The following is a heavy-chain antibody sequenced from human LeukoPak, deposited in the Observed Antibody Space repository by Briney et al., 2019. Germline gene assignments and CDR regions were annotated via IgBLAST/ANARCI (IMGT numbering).Heavy chain of an antibody. CDR2: TSSSDAGT. J-gene: IGHJ4*02. D-gene: IGHD3-10*02. CDR3: AKDLDGRGMYGGIDA. Sequence: SGGSLRLSCAASGFTFSSYSMSWVRQAPGKGLEWVSATSSSDAGTYYADSVKGRFTISRDISKNTLYLQMSSLRADATAVYYCAKDLDGRGMYGGIDAWGQGTLVIVSS. CDR1: GFTFSSYS. V-gene: IGHV3-23*01.